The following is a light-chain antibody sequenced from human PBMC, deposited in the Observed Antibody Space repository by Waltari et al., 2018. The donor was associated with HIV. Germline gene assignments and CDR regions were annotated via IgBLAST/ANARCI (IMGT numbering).Light chain of an antibody. CDR2: KDT. Sequence: GSSSNIENDNVYWYQQFPGAAPKLLIYKDTQRPSGVPDRFTGSKSGTSASLAIGGLRSEDEADYYCVGWDSRLRGYVFGTGTKVTVL. V-gene: IGLV1-47*01. CDR3: VGWDSRLRGYV. CDR1: SSNIENDN. J-gene: IGLJ1*01.